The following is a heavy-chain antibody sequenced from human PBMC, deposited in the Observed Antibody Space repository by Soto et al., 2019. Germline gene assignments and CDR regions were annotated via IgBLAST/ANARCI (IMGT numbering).Heavy chain of an antibody. CDR1: GFTFSSYA. CDR2: ISGSGDST. J-gene: IGHJ6*02. CDR3: AKVSLGAPSFADYHYYGLDV. Sequence: VPLLESGGGLVQPGGSLRLSCAASGFTFSSYAMSWVRQVPGKGLEWVSAISGSGDSTHYADSVKGRFTISRDNSKSTMYMEMNSLRAEDTAIYYCAKVSLGAPSFADYHYYGLDVWGQGTTVTVSS. V-gene: IGHV3-23*01. D-gene: IGHD1-26*01.